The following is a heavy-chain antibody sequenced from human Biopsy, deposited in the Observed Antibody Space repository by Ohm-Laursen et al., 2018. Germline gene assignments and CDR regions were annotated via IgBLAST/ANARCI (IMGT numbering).Heavy chain of an antibody. J-gene: IGHJ6*02. CDR2: LHDRGVT. CDR3: QGGHLPPGQFYGVDA. CDR1: GITVNDHY. Sequence: SLRLSCTASGITVNDHYMSWVRQAPGKGLEWVSSLHDRGVTYYAYSVKGRFTISGDNSKNTLYLQMNGLRAEDTAVYFCQGGHLPPGQFYGVDAWGQGTTVTVSS. D-gene: IGHD3-16*01. V-gene: IGHV3-53*01.